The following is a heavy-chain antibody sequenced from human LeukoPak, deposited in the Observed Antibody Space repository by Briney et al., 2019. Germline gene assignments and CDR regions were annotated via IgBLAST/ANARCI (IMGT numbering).Heavy chain of an antibody. V-gene: IGHV3-23*01. D-gene: IGHD6-19*01. CDR3: AKDVAPDSGWDLDY. J-gene: IGHJ4*02. CDR1: RLTLSNYS. Sequence: GGSLRLSCAVSRLTLSNYSMSWGREGPGEGVERVSRIYNRGAKIYYADSVKGRFTISRDNSKNMLYLQMNSLRVEDTAVYYCAKDVAPDSGWDLDYWGQGTLVTVSS. CDR2: IYNRGAKI.